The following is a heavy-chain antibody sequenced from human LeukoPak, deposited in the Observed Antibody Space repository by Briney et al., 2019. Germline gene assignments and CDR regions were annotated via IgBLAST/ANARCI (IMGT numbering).Heavy chain of an antibody. CDR3: ARGTGYSSSWPPH. J-gene: IGHJ4*02. CDR1: GYTFTNYG. V-gene: IGHV1-2*02. D-gene: IGHD6-13*01. Sequence: ASVKVSCKASGYTFTNYGLSWVRQAPGQGLEWMGWINPNSGGTNYAQKFQGRVTMTRDTSISTAYMELSRLRSDDTAVYYCARGTGYSSSWPPHWGQGTLVTVSS. CDR2: INPNSGGT.